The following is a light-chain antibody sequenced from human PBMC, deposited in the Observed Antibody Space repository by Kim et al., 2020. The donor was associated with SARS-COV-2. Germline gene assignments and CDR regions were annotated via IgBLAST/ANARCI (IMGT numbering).Light chain of an antibody. Sequence: PGKTARITCGGDNIGTKRVHWYQQKPGQAPGLIIYYDSDRPSGIPERFSGSNSGNTATLTNSRVEAGDEADYYCQVWDSSGDHHVAFGGGTQLTVL. CDR3: QVWDSSGDHHVA. V-gene: IGLV3-21*04. CDR1: NIGTKR. J-gene: IGLJ2*01. CDR2: YDS.